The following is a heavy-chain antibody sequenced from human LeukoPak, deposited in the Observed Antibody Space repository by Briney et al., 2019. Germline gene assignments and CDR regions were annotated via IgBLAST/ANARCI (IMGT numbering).Heavy chain of an antibody. CDR1: GFTVSSNY. CDR3: ARRYGDYVGAFDI. D-gene: IGHD4-17*01. V-gene: IGHV3-53*01. J-gene: IGHJ3*02. Sequence: GGSLRLSCAASGFTVSSNYMSWVRQAPGQGLEWGSVIYSGGRTYYADSVKGRFTISRDNSKNTLYLQMNSLRAEDTAVYYCARRYGDYVGAFDIWGQGTMVTVSS. CDR2: IYSGGRT.